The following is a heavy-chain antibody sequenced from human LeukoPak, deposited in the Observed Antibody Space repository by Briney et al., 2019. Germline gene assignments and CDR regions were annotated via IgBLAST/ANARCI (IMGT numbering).Heavy chain of an antibody. J-gene: IGHJ4*02. D-gene: IGHD5-24*01. CDR2: INPNSDGT. Sequence: ASVKVSCKASGYTFTSYYIHWVRQAPGQGLEWMGWINPNSDGTNYAQKFQGRVTMTRDTSISTAYMELSRLRSDGTAVYYCARARGAVEMARYYFDYWGQGTLVTVSS. CDR3: ARARGAVEMARYYFDY. V-gene: IGHV1-2*02. CDR1: GYTFTSYY.